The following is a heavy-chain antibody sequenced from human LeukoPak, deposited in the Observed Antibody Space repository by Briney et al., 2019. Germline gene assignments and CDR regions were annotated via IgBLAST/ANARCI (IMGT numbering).Heavy chain of an antibody. CDR3: ARVMEWLQIDY. J-gene: IGHJ4*02. Sequence: GGSLGLSCAASGFTFSSYEMNWVRQAPGKGLEWVSYISSSGSTIYYADSVKGRFTISRDNAKNSLYLQMNSLRAEDTAVYYCARVMEWLQIDYWGQGTLVTVSS. CDR2: ISSSGSTI. CDR1: GFTFSSYE. D-gene: IGHD5-12*01. V-gene: IGHV3-48*03.